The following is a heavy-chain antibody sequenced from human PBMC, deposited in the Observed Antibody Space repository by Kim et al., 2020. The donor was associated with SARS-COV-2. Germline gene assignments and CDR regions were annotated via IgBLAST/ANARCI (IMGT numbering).Heavy chain of an antibody. V-gene: IGHV1-69*13. CDR3: AREGLGVPPTSYDY. Sequence: SVKVSCKASGGTFSSYAISWVRQAPGQGLEWMGGIIPIFGTANYAQKFQGRVTITADESTSTAYMELSSLRSEDTAVYYCAREGLGVPPTSYDYWGQGTLVTVSS. CDR1: GGTFSSYA. CDR2: IIPIFGTA. J-gene: IGHJ4*02. D-gene: IGHD3-10*01.